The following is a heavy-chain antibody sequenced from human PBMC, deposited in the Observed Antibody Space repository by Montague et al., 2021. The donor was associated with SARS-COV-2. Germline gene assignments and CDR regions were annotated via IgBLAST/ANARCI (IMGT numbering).Heavy chain of an antibody. V-gene: IGHV6-1*01. CDR1: GDSDGVEELT. CDR2: SYYRSKWKY. J-gene: IGHJ4*02. Sequence: CAISGDSDGVEELTRSSDKHTSALDPRQQRVSYYRSKWKYDYAVSVKSRMTISPDTSKNQFSLQLSSVTPEDRAVYYCARDPRYSLSWSFDYWGQGTLVTGSS. D-gene: IGHD6-13*01. CDR3: ARDPRYSLSWSFDY.